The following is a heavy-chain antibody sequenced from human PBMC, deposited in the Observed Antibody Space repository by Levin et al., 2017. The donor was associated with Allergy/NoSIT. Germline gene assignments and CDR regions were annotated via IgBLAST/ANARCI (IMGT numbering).Heavy chain of an antibody. CDR3: ARGLRYFDWLLSTIGY. D-gene: IGHD3-9*01. CDR1: GGSISSGGYY. J-gene: IGHJ4*02. CDR2: IYYSGST. V-gene: IGHV4-31*03. Sequence: SETLSLTCTVSGGSISSGGYYWSWIRQHPGKGLEWIGYIYYSGSTYYNPSLKSRVTISVDTSKNQFSLKLSSVTAADTAVYYCARGLRYFDWLLSTIGYWGQGTLVTVSS.